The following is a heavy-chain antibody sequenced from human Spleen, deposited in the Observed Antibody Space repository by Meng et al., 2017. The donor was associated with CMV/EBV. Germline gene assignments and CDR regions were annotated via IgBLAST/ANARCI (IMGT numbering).Heavy chain of an antibody. Sequence: FTFSRFAMSWVRQAPGKGLEWVSIIYSGGVSTYYADSVKGRFTISRDNSKNTLYLQMNSLRAEDTAVYYCASKGYYDSSGYYGMDVWGQGTMVTVSS. V-gene: IGHV3-23*03. CDR3: ASKGYYDSSGYYGMDV. D-gene: IGHD3-22*01. CDR2: IYSGGVST. J-gene: IGHJ6*02. CDR1: FTFSRFA.